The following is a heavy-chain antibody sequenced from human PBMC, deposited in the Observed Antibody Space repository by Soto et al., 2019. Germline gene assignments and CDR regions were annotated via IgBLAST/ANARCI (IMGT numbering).Heavy chain of an antibody. D-gene: IGHD6-19*01. CDR2: IYWDDDK. CDR1: GFSLSSTAVG. Sequence: QITLKESGPTLVKPTQTLTLTCTFSGFSLSSTAVGVNWIRQPPGKALEWLALIYWDDDKQYRPSLKSRLTITKDTSNHQVVLTMTNMDPVDTATYYCSHGSGWLSDYWGQGTLVTVSS. V-gene: IGHV2-5*02. CDR3: SHGSGWLSDY. J-gene: IGHJ4*02.